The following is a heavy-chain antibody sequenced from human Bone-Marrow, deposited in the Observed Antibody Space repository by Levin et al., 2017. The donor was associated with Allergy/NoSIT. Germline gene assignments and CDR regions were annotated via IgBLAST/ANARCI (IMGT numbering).Heavy chain of an antibody. D-gene: IGHD2-15*01. CDR3: ARDSLSGVVVAAKYYYGLDV. Sequence: SQTLSLPCTVSGGSISSYYWTWIRQPPGMGLEWIGNIYYNGNTNYNPSLKSRVTMSVDTSKNHFSLRLSSVTAADTAVYYCARDSLSGVVVAAKYYYGLDVWGHGTTVIVSS. CDR2: IYYNGNT. CDR1: GGSISSYY. J-gene: IGHJ6*02. V-gene: IGHV4-59*01.